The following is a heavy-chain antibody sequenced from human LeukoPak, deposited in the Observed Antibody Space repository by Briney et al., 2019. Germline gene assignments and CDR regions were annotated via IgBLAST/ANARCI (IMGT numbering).Heavy chain of an antibody. CDR2: VYYTGST. J-gene: IGHJ4*02. CDR1: GASIYTSSSY. CDR3: TTSRTNDCSSPSCYTDY. Sequence: PSETLSLTCTVSGASIYTSSSYWGWIRQPPGKGLEWIASVYYTGSTHYSPSLKSRATISVDTSKNQFSLELNSVTAADTAVYYCTTSRTNDCSSPSCYTDYWGQGTLVTVSS. D-gene: IGHD2-2*02. V-gene: IGHV4-39*01.